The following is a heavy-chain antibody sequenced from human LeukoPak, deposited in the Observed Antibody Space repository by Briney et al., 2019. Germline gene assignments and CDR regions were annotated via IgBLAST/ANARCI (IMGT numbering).Heavy chain of an antibody. V-gene: IGHV4-39*01. CDR3: ARQATYYYDSSGYYGPSDY. CDR2: IYYSGST. Sequence: SETLSLTSTVSGGSISSSSYYWGWIRQPPGKGLEWIGSIYYSGSTYYNPSLKSRVTISVDTSKNQFSLKLSSVTAADTAVYYCARQATYYYDSSGYYGPSDYWGQGTLVTVSS. CDR1: GGSISSSSYY. J-gene: IGHJ4*02. D-gene: IGHD3-22*01.